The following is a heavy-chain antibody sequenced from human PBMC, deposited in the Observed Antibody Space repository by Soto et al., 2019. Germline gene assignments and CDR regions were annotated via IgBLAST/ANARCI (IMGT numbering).Heavy chain of an antibody. CDR3: ARENYYDSSGPDHYYFDY. J-gene: IGHJ4*02. V-gene: IGHV3-66*01. Sequence: GGSLRLSCVASGFTFSSYWMHWVRQAPGKGLVWVSLIYSGGSTDYADSVKGRFTISRDNSKNTLYLQTNSLRAEDTAVYYCARENYYDSSGPDHYYFDYWGQGTLVTVSS. CDR2: IYSGGST. D-gene: IGHD3-22*01. CDR1: GFTFSSYW.